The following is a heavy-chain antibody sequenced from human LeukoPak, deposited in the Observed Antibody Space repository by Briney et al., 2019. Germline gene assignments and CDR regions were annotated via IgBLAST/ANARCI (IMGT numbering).Heavy chain of an antibody. CDR2: ISAYNGNT. D-gene: IGHD6-19*01. V-gene: IGHV1-18*04. Sequence: ASVKLSCKASGYTFTSYGISWVRQAPGQGLEWMGWISAYNGNTNYAHKLQGRVTMTTDTSTSTAYMELRSLRSDATAVYYCARREWLVRYYFDYWGQGTLVTVSS. J-gene: IGHJ4*02. CDR1: GYTFTSYG. CDR3: ARREWLVRYYFDY.